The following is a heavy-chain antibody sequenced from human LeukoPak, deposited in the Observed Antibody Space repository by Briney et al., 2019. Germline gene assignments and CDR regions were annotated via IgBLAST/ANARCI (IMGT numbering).Heavy chain of an antibody. D-gene: IGHD3-10*01. CDR1: GFTFSSHW. CDR3: ARAGLLWFGESYFDY. J-gene: IGHJ4*02. CDR2: IKQDGSEK. V-gene: IGHV3-7*01. Sequence: GGSLRLSCAASGFTFSSHWMSWVRQAPGKGLEWVANIKQDGSEKYYVDSVKGRFTISRDNAKNSLYLQMNSLRAEDTAVYYCARAGLLWFGESYFDYWGQGTLVTVSS.